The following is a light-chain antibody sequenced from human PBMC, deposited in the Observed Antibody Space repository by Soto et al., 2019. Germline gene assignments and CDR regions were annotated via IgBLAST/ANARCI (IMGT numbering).Light chain of an antibody. V-gene: IGKV3-20*01. CDR3: QQFRSSPRFT. J-gene: IGKJ3*01. CDR2: GAS. Sequence: EIVLTQSPGTLSFSPGERATLSCRASQSVSSSYLAWHQQKPGQAPRLLIYGASSRATGIPDRFSGSGSGTDFTLTISRLEPEDFAVYYCQQFRSSPRFTFGPGTKVDIK. CDR1: QSVSSSY.